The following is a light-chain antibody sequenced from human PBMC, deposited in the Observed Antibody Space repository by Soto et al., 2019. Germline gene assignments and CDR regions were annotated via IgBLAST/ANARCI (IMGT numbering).Light chain of an antibody. Sequence: HSLLSQPHSVSGTPGQEVTISCSGSGSDIGSNTVSWYQQVPGTAPKVLIYSNNQRPSGVPDRFFGSKAGTSASLTIIGLESEDEADYYCAAWDDSLNVPVLGGGTKLTVL. V-gene: IGLV1-44*01. J-gene: IGLJ2*01. CDR2: SNN. CDR3: AAWDDSLNVPV. CDR1: GSDIGSNT.